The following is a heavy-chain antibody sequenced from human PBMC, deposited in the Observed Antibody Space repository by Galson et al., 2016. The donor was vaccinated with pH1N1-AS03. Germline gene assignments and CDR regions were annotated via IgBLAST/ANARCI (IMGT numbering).Heavy chain of an antibody. V-gene: IGHV1-2*04. CDR3: ARDPRGPCTSATCPTTYYFGMDV. D-gene: IGHD2-2*01. CDR1: GYIFTGFY. Sequence: GYIFTGFYVHWVRQAPGQGLEWMGWINPNNGVTNYAQKFEAWVTMTRDTSVSTAYMELYGLKSDDTAVYYCARDPRGPCTSATCPTTYYFGMDVWGQGTTVIVSS. CDR2: INPNNGVT. J-gene: IGHJ6*02.